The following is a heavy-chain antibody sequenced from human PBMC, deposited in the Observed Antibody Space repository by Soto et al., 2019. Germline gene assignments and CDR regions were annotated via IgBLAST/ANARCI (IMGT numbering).Heavy chain of an antibody. D-gene: IGHD1-26*01. CDR2: IHHPGSP. CDR3: ERGVGSSPPRY. V-gene: IGHV4-59*02. CDR1: GGSVSVYF. Sequence: SETLSLTCTISGGSVSVYFWSWILQPPGQALEWIGYIHHPGSPYYNPALRSRVSISADTSKNQISLKLTSATTADTAVYYYERGVGSSPPRYWGRGTMVTVSS. J-gene: IGHJ4*02.